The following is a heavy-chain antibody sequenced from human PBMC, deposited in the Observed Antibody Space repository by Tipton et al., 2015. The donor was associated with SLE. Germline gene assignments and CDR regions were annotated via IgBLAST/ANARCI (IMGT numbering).Heavy chain of an antibody. CDR3: ARDTRWYFDL. J-gene: IGHJ2*01. Sequence: SLRLSCAASGFTFGIYAMNWVRQAPGKGLQWVSHISTSGGTTYHTDSVKGRFTISRDNSKNTLYLQMNSLRAEDTAVYYCARDTRWYFDLWGRGTLVTVSS. CDR2: ISTSGGTT. V-gene: IGHV3-23*01. CDR1: GFTFGIYA.